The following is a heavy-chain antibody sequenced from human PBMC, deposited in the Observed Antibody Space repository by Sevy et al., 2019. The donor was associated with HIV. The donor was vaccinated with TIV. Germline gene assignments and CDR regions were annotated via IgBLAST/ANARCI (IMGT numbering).Heavy chain of an antibody. Sequence: GGSLRLSCAASGFTFSSYGMHWVRQAPGKGLEWVAVMWFDGTNKYYADSVKGRFTISRDNSKNTLYLQMNSLRAEDTAVYYCARELYTYGYTRFYSGGMDVWGQGTTVTVSS. CDR3: ARELYTYGYTRFYSGGMDV. CDR2: MWFDGTNK. CDR1: GFTFSSYG. V-gene: IGHV3-33*01. J-gene: IGHJ6*02. D-gene: IGHD5-18*01.